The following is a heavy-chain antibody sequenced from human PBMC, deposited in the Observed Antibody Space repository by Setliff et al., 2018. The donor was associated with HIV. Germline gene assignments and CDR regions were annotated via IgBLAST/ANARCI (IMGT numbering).Heavy chain of an antibody. V-gene: IGHV5-51*01. CDR2: VFPDDSDT. CDR1: GYSFTTLW. Sequence: GESLKISCQASGYSFTTLWIAWVRQMPGKGLEWMGMVFPDDSDTRYSPSFQGQVSTSADKSINTAYLQWSSLKAADTAVYYCARSMGFKATTRLDFWGPGTLVTVSS. D-gene: IGHD3-10*01. CDR3: ARSMGFKATTRLDF. J-gene: IGHJ4*02.